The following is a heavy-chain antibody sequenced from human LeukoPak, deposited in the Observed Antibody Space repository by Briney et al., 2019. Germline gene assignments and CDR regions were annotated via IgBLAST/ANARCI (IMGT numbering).Heavy chain of an antibody. CDR3: ARMIVVVTTPDYFDY. Sequence: SETLSLTCAVSGYSISSGYYWGWIRQPPGKGLEWIGSIYHSGSTYYNPSLKSRVTISVDTSKNQFSLKLSSVTAADTAVYYCARMIVVVTTPDYFDYWGQGTLVTVSS. CDR1: GYSISSGYY. V-gene: IGHV4-38-2*01. D-gene: IGHD3-22*01. J-gene: IGHJ4*02. CDR2: IYHSGST.